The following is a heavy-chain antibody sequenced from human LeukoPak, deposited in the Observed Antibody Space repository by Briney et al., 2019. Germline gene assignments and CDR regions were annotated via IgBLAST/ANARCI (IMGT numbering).Heavy chain of an antibody. V-gene: IGHV3-30*18. Sequence: GGSLRLSCAASGFTFSSYDMHWVRQAPGKGLEWVAVISYDGNDKHYADSVKGRFTIPRDNSKNTFYLQMNSLRVEDTAVYYCAKDQYDYVRGEFDYWGQGTLVTVSS. J-gene: IGHJ4*02. CDR1: GFTFSSYD. D-gene: IGHD3-16*01. CDR2: ISYDGNDK. CDR3: AKDQYDYVRGEFDY.